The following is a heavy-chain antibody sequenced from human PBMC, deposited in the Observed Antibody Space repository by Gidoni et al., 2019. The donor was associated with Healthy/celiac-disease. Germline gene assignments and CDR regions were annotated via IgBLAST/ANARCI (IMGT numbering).Heavy chain of an antibody. D-gene: IGHD5-12*01. CDR1: GGSISSYY. J-gene: IGHJ6*02. CDR3: ARDARGDYDSFYGMDV. CDR2: IYYSGST. Sequence: QVQLQESGPGLVKPSETLSLTCTVSGGSISSYYWSWIRQPPGKGLEWIGYIYYSGSTNYNPSLKSRVTISVDTSKNQFSLKLSSVTAADTAVYYCARDARGDYDSFYGMDVWGQGTTVTVSS. V-gene: IGHV4-59*01.